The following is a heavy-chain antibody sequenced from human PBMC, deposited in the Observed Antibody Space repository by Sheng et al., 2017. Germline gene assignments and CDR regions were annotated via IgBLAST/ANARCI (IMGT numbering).Heavy chain of an antibody. CDR1: GFTVSSNY. CDR2: IYSGGST. CDR3: ARAIGFDAFDI. Sequence: PASGFTVSSNYMSWVRQAPGKGLEWVSVIYSGGSTYYADSVKGRFTISRHNSKNTLYLQMNSLRAEDTAVYYCARAIGFDAFDIWGQGTMVTVSS. J-gene: IGHJ3*02. D-gene: IGHD3-10*01. V-gene: IGHV3-53*04.